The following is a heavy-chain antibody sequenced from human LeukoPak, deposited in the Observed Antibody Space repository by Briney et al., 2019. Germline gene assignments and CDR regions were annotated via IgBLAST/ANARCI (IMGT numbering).Heavy chain of an antibody. CDR1: GFTVSSKH. Sequence: GGSLRLSCAASGFTVSSKHMNWVRQAPGKGLEWVSVIFSGGDTSYADSVKGRFTISRDSSKNTLFLQMNSLTTEDTAVYYCMRQGLGGAGRWGQGTLVTVSS. J-gene: IGHJ4*02. CDR2: IFSGGDT. V-gene: IGHV3-66*02. CDR3: MRQGLGGAGR. D-gene: IGHD6-19*01.